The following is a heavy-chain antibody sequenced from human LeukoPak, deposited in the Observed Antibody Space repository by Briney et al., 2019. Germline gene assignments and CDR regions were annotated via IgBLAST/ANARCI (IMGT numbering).Heavy chain of an antibody. CDR3: AKVPNVEYSPMYYYYYYMDV. CDR2: ITASSGST. V-gene: IGHV3-23*01. D-gene: IGHD2-15*01. Sequence: PGGSLRLSCAASGFTFSSYAMSWVRQAPGKGLEWISAITASSGSTHYAASVKGRVTISRDNSKNTLYLQMNSLKSQDTAVYYCAKVPNVEYSPMYYYYYYMDVWGKGTTVTVSS. CDR1: GFTFSSYA. J-gene: IGHJ6*03.